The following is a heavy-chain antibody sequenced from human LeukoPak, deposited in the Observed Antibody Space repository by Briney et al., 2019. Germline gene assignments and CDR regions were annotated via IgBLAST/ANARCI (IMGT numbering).Heavy chain of an antibody. V-gene: IGHV1-69*06. D-gene: IGHD3-10*01. Sequence: GASVKVSCKASGGTFSSYAISWVRQAPGQGLEWMGGIIPIFGTANYAQKFQGRVTITADKSTSTAYMELSSLRSEDTAVYYCARVLSGRGSLYDYYYYVDVWGKGTTVTISS. CDR2: IIPIFGTA. CDR3: ARVLSGRGSLYDYYYYVDV. J-gene: IGHJ6*03. CDR1: GGTFSSYA.